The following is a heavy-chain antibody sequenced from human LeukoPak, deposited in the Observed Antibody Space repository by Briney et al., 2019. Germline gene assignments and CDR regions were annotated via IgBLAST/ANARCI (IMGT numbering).Heavy chain of an antibody. Sequence: NPSETLSLTCAVYGGSFSGYYWSWIRQPPGKGLEWIGTIYYSGRTYYSPSLKSRVTLSVDMSNNQFSLTLSSVTAADTALYFCARRRYYDSSGYLEWGEGTLVTVSS. J-gene: IGHJ1*01. CDR3: ARRRYYDSSGYLE. V-gene: IGHV4-34*01. CDR1: GGSFSGYY. CDR2: IYYSGRT. D-gene: IGHD3-22*01.